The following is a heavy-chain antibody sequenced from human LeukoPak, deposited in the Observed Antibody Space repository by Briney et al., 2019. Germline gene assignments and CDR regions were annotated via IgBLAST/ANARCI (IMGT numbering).Heavy chain of an antibody. CDR2: IYYSGST. V-gene: IGHV4-39*07. Sequence: LETLSLTCTVSGGSISSSSYYWGWIRQPPGKGLEWIGSIYYSGSTYYNPSLKSRVTISVDTSKNQFSLKLSSVTAADTAVYYCASIRGDWRDTLGVDYWGQGTLVTVSS. D-gene: IGHD2-21*02. CDR3: ASIRGDWRDTLGVDY. CDR1: GGSISSSSYY. J-gene: IGHJ4*02.